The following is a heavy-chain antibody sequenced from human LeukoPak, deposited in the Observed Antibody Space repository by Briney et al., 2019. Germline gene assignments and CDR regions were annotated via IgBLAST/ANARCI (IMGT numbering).Heavy chain of an antibody. D-gene: IGHD6-6*01. J-gene: IGHJ4*02. CDR2: INHSGST. V-gene: IGHV4-34*01. Sequence: SETLSLTCAVYGVSFSGYYWSWLRQPPGKGREWIGEINHSGSTNYNPSLKSRVTISVDTSKNQFSLKLGSVTAADTAVYYCARDKGWQLGSSFDYWGQGTLVTVSS. CDR3: ARDKGWQLGSSFDY. CDR1: GVSFSGYY.